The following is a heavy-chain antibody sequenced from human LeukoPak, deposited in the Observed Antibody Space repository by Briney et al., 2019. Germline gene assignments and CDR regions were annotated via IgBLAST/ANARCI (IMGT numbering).Heavy chain of an antibody. CDR1: GGSFSGYY. J-gene: IGHJ4*02. V-gene: IGHV4-34*01. CDR2: INHSGST. CDR3: ARAGAILRYFDWLLPYYFDY. D-gene: IGHD3-9*01. Sequence: ETLSLTCAVYGGSFSGYYWSWIRQPPGKGLEWIGEINHSGSTNYNPSLKSRVTISVDTSKNQFSLKLSSVTAADTAVYYCARAGAILRYFDWLLPYYFDYWGQGTLVTVSS.